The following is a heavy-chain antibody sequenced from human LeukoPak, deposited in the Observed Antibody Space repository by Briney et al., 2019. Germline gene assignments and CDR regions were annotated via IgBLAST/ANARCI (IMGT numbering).Heavy chain of an antibody. V-gene: IGHV1-46*01. Sequence: ASVKVSCKASGYTFTSYYMHWVRQAPGQGLEWMGIINPSGGSTSYAQKFQGRVTMTRDMSTSTVYMELSSLRSEDTAVYYCARVSGYCSGGACYSRRHFDHWGQGTLVTVSS. J-gene: IGHJ4*02. CDR3: ARVSGYCSGGACYSRRHFDH. CDR1: GYTFTSYY. CDR2: INPSGGST. D-gene: IGHD2-15*01.